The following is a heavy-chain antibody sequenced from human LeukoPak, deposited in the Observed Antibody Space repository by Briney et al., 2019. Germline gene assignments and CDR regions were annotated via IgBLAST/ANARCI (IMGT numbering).Heavy chain of an antibody. CDR2: IYYSGST. CDR3: ARHASDSSGSYNYYGMDV. CDR1: GGSTSTSNFY. D-gene: IGHD3-22*01. V-gene: IGHV4-39*01. J-gene: IGHJ6*02. Sequence: PSETLSLTCTVSGGSTSTSNFYWGWIRLPPGKGLEWIGSIYYSGSTSYNPSLKSRVTISVDTSKNQFSLRLSFVTAADTAVYYCARHASDSSGSYNYYGMDVWGQGTTVTVSS.